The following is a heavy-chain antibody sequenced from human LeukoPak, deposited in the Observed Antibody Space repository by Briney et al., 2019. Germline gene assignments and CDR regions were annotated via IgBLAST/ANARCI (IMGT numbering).Heavy chain of an antibody. D-gene: IGHD4-11*01. J-gene: IGHJ6*02. CDR3: ARITTAYVMNV. Sequence: PSETLSLTCTVSGSSISSYYWTWIRQPPGKGLEWIGYIYYSESSTYNPSLTSRVTISVDTSKKQFSLKLSSVTAADTAVYYCARITTAYVMNVWGQGTTVTVSS. V-gene: IGHV4-59*08. CDR1: GSSISSYY. CDR2: IYYSESS.